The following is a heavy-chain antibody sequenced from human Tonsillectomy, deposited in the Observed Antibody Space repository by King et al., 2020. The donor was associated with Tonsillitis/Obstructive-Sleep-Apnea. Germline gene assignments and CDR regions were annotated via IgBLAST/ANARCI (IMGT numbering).Heavy chain of an antibody. J-gene: IGHJ3*02. Sequence: VQLVESGGVVVQPGGSLRLSCAASGFTFDDYTMHWVRQAPGKGLEWGSLISWDGGSTYYADSVKGRFTISRDNSKNPLYLQMNMLRTEDTALYYCAKGASIVVVPAAIPGVAFDIWGQGTMVTVSS. CDR1: GFTFDDYT. CDR3: AKGASIVVVPAAIPGVAFDI. V-gene: IGHV3-43*01. CDR2: ISWDGGST. D-gene: IGHD2-2*02.